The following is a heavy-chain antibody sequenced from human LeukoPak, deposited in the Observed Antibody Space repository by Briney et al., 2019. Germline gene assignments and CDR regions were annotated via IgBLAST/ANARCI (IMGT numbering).Heavy chain of an antibody. V-gene: IGHV3-23*01. J-gene: IGHJ3*02. Sequence: AGGSLRLSCVVSGFTFSSYGMNWVRHGPGKGPEWVSGIGGRGDSIQYADSVKGRFTISRDNSKNTLYLQMNSLRAEDTAVYYCAKHGVGGVQVWVPWDIWGQGTLVTVSS. CDR3: AKHGVGGVQVWVPWDI. CDR2: IGGRGDSI. CDR1: GFTFSSYG. D-gene: IGHD1-1*01.